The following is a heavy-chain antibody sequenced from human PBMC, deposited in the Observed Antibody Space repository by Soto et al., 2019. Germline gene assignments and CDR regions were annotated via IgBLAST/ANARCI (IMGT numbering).Heavy chain of an antibody. Sequence: EVQLVESGGDLVQPGGSLRLSCAASGFTLSDHYTDWVRQAPGKGLEWVARTKNRSQRYTIEYAASVKGRFTISRDDSKNSLFLQMNSLKSDDTAVYYCTCWIAARCSWGQGTLVTVAP. V-gene: IGHV3-72*01. CDR2: TKNRSQRYTI. D-gene: IGHD6-6*01. CDR3: TCWIAARCS. CDR1: GFTLSDHY. J-gene: IGHJ4*02.